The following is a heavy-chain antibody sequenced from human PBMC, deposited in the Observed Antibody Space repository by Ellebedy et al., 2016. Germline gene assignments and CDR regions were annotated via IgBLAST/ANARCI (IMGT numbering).Heavy chain of an antibody. J-gene: IGHJ4*02. CDR2: ISYDGSNK. CDR1: GFTFSSYA. D-gene: IGHD2-21*02. Sequence: GGSLRLXXAASGFTFSSYAMHWVRQAPGKGLEWVAVISYDGSNKYYTDSVKGRFTISRDNSKNTLYLQMNSLRAEDTAVYYCARDMADYIVVVTAIGIDYWGQGTLVTVSS. CDR3: ARDMADYIVVVTAIGIDY. V-gene: IGHV3-30-3*01.